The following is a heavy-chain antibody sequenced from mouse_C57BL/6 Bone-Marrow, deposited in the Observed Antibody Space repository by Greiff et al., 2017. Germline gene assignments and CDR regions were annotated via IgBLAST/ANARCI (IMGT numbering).Heavy chain of an antibody. CDR1: GYTFTSYW. Sequence: QVQLQQPGAELVMPGASVKLSCKASGYTFTSYWMHWVKQRPGQGLEWIGEIDPSDSYTNYNQKFKGKSTLTVDKSSSTAYMQLSSLASEDSAVYYCARERDDGYLDVWGKGTTVTVSS. V-gene: IGHV1-69*01. CDR2: IDPSDSYT. D-gene: IGHD2-3*01. J-gene: IGHJ1*03. CDR3: ARERDDGYLDV.